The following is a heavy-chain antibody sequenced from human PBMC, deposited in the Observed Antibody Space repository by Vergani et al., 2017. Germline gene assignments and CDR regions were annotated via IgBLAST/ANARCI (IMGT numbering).Heavy chain of an antibody. CDR2: IWYDGSNK. CDR1: GFTFSSYG. CDR3: AKGRSSGYSYGLDY. J-gene: IGHJ4*02. D-gene: IGHD5-18*01. V-gene: IGHV3-33*06. Sequence: QVQLVESGGGVVQPGRSLRLSCAASGFTFSSYGMHWVRQAPGKGLEWVAVIWYDGSNKYYADSAKGRFTISRDNSKNTLYLQMNSLRAEDTAVYYCAKGRSSGYSYGLDYWGQGTLVTVSS.